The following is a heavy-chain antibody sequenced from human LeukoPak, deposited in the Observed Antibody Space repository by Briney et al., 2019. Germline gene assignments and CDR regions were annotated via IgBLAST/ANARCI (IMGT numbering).Heavy chain of an antibody. CDR2: ISGSGGST. J-gene: IGHJ3*02. Sequence: AGGSLRLSCAASGFTFSSYAMSWVRQAPGKGLEWVSAISGSGGSTYYADSVKGRFTISRDNSKNTLYLQMNSLRAEDTAVYYCAKGERITMIVVVITPDAFDIWGQGTMVTVSS. V-gene: IGHV3-23*01. CDR1: GFTFSSYA. D-gene: IGHD3-22*01. CDR3: AKGERITMIVVVITPDAFDI.